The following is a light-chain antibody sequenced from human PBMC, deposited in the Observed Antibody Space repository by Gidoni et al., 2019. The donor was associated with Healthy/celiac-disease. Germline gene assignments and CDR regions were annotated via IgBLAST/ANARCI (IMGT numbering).Light chain of an antibody. Sequence: SYELTQPLSVSVALGQKARITCGGNNIGSKNVHWYPQKPGQAPVLFIYRDSNPPSGIPERFSGSNSGNTATLTISRAQAGDEADYYCQVWDSSTVVFGGGTKLTVL. CDR3: QVWDSSTVV. CDR2: RDS. J-gene: IGLJ2*01. V-gene: IGLV3-9*01. CDR1: NIGSKN.